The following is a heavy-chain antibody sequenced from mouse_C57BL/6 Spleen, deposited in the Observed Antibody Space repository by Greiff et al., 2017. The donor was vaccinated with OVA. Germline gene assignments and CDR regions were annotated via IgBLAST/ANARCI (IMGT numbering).Heavy chain of an antibody. CDR1: GYAFSSSW. V-gene: IGHV1-82*01. D-gene: IGHD1-1*01. J-gene: IGHJ4*01. Sequence: VQLQQSGPELVKPGASVKISCKASGYAFSSSWMNWVKQRPGKGLEWIGRIYPGDGDTNYNGKFKGKATLTADKSSSTAYMQLSSLTSEDSAVYVCARDGSSYDYAMDYWGQGTSVTVSS. CDR3: ARDGSSYDYAMDY. CDR2: IYPGDGDT.